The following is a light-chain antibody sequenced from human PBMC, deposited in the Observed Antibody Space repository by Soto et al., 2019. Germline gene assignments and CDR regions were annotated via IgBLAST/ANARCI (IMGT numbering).Light chain of an antibody. J-gene: IGLJ1*01. CDR1: SSDVGGYNY. V-gene: IGLV2-14*01. Sequence: QSALTQPASGSGSPGQSITISCTGTSSDVGGYNYVSWYQQHPGTAPKLMIYDVSNRPSGVPDRFSGSKSGTSASLAITGLQAEDEADYYCQSYDSSLSGYVFGTGTKVTVL. CDR2: DVS. CDR3: QSYDSSLSGYV.